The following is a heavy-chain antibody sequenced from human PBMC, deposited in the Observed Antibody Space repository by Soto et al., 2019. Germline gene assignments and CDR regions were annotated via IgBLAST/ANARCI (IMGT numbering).Heavy chain of an antibody. V-gene: IGHV3-30-3*01. CDR1: GFTFSSYA. J-gene: IGHJ4*02. CDR3: AREWATINSPFDY. D-gene: IGHD5-12*01. Sequence: GGSLRLSCAASGFTFSSYAMHWVRQAPGKGLEWVAVISYDGSNKYYADSVKGRFTISRDNSKNTLYLQMNSLRAEDTAVYYCAREWATINSPFDYWGQGTLVTVSS. CDR2: ISYDGSNK.